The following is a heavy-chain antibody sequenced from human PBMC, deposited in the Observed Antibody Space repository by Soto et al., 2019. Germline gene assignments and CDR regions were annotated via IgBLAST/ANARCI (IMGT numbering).Heavy chain of an antibody. D-gene: IGHD3-22*01. Sequence: EVQLVESGGGLVQPGGSLRLSCGVSGFTFSSYEMNWVRQAPGKGLEWVSYISSSGKTIHYADSVKGRFTISRDNAKNSLYLQMNSLRAEDTAVYYCARDIDYYDSSGYQDYWGQGTLVTVSS. J-gene: IGHJ4*02. CDR1: GFTFSSYE. V-gene: IGHV3-48*03. CDR3: ARDIDYYDSSGYQDY. CDR2: ISSSGKTI.